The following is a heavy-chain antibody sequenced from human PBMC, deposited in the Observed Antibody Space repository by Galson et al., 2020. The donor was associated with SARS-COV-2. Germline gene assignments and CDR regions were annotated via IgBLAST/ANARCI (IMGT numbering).Heavy chain of an antibody. CDR3: AKRGYCSSTSCSEVN. D-gene: IGHD2-2*01. Sequence: GGSLRLSCVASGFTFSNYAMGWVRQAPGKGLEWVSAISGGGTSTYYADSVEGHFTISRDNSKNTLYLQMNSLRAEDMAVYYCAKRGYCSSTSCSEVNWGQGTLVTVSS. J-gene: IGHJ4*02. CDR1: GFTFSNYA. CDR2: ISGGGTST. V-gene: IGHV3-23*01.